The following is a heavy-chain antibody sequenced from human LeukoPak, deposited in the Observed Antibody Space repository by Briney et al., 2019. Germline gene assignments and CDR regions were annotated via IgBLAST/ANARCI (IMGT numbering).Heavy chain of an antibody. CDR3: ARDRAQQRLGDYYYYYGMDV. V-gene: IGHV4-34*01. J-gene: IGHJ6*02. CDR2: INHSGST. CDR1: GGSFSGYY. D-gene: IGHD6-25*01. Sequence: PSETLSLTCAVYGGSFSGYYWSWIRQPPGKGLEWIGEINHSGSTNYNPSLKSRVTISVDSSKNQVSLRLNSVTAADTAVYYCARDRAQQRLGDYYYYYGMDVWGQGTTVTVSS.